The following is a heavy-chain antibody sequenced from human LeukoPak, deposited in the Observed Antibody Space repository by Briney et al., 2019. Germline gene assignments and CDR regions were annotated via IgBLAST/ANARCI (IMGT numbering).Heavy chain of an antibody. CDR2: IYHSGTT. CDR3: ARKTTGTMSPYFDY. V-gene: IGHV4-59*01. CDR1: GVSISGSY. D-gene: IGHD1-1*01. J-gene: IGHJ4*02. Sequence: PSETLSLTCTVSGVSISGSYWSWIRQLPGKELEWIGYIYHSGTTNYNPSLKSRVTISVDTSGNQFSLKLSSVTAADTAVYYCARKTTGTMSPYFDYWGQGTLVTVSS.